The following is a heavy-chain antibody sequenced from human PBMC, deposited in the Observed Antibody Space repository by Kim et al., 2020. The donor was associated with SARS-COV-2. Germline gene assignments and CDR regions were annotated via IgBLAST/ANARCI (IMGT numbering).Heavy chain of an antibody. CDR1: GGSISSYY. J-gene: IGHJ6*03. CDR3: ARDRRISYCTGTSCYGYYYMDV. CDR2: IYYSGST. D-gene: IGHD2-2*01. Sequence: SETLSLTCTVSGGSISSYYWSWIRQSPGKGLEWIGYIYYSGSTNYNPSLKSRVTISVDTSKNQFSLKLSSVTAADTAVYYCARDRRISYCTGTSCYGYYYMDVWGKGTTVTVSS. V-gene: IGHV4-59*01.